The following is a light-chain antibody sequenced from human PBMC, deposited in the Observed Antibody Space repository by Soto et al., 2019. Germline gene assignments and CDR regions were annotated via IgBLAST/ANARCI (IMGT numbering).Light chain of an antibody. J-gene: IGLJ1*01. CDR2: DVT. CDR3: CSHAGSYTYV. V-gene: IGLV2-11*01. Sequence: QSVLTQPRSVSGSPGQSLTISCTGTSSDVGGYNYVSWYQQHPGKVPKLMIYDVTKRPSGVPDRFSVSKSGNTASLTISGLQAEDGADYSCCSHAGSYTYVFGTGTKVTVL. CDR1: SSDVGGYNY.